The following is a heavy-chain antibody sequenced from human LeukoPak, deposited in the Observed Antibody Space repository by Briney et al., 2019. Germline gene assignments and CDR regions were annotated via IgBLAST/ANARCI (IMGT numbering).Heavy chain of an antibody. CDR3: ARAFSPGFDI. CDR1: GGSISSSSYY. CDR2: IYYSGST. V-gene: IGHV4-39*01. Sequence: PSETLSLTCTVSGGSISSSSYYWGWIRQPPGKGLEWIGSIYYSGSTYYNPSLKSRVTISVDTSKNQFSLKLSSVTAADTAVYYCARAFSPGFDIWGQGTMVTVSS. J-gene: IGHJ3*02.